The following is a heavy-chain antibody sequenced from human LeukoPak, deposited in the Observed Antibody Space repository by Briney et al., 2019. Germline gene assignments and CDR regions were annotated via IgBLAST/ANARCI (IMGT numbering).Heavy chain of an antibody. D-gene: IGHD1-26*01. V-gene: IGHV4-38-2*02. J-gene: IGHJ3*02. CDR1: GYSISSGYY. CDR3: ARGRGIVGATLEAFDI. CDR2: IYHSGST. Sequence: SETLSLTCTVSGYSISSGYYWGWIRQPPGKGLEWIGSIYHSGSTYYNPSLKSRVTISVDTSENQFSLKLSSVTAADTAVYYCARGRGIVGATLEAFDIWGQGTMVTVSS.